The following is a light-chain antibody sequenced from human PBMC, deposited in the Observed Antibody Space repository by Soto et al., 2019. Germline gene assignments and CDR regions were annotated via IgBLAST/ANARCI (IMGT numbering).Light chain of an antibody. V-gene: IGKV3-15*01. Sequence: EIVMTQSPATLSVSPADRATLSCRASQSVSSNLAWYQQKPGQAPRLVIYGASTRATAIPARFSGSGSGTEFTLTISSLQSEDFAVYYCQQYADWPPLTFGGGTKVDIK. CDR2: GAS. CDR3: QQYADWPPLT. J-gene: IGKJ4*01. CDR1: QSVSSN.